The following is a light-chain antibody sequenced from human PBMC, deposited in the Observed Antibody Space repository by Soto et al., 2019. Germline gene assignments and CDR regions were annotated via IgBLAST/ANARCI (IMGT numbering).Light chain of an antibody. V-gene: IGKV1-39*01. Sequence: DIQMTQSPSSLSASVGDRVTITCRASQSISTNLSWYQQKPGKAPKLLIHAASSLQSGVPSRFSGSGFRTDFLLTINRPQPEDFAVYYCQQSYSTLYTFGQGTNLEIK. J-gene: IGKJ2*01. CDR1: QSISTN. CDR3: QQSYSTLYT. CDR2: AAS.